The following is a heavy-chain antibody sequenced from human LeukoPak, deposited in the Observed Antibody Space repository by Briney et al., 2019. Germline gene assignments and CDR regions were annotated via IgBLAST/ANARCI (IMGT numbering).Heavy chain of an antibody. V-gene: IGHV3-7*01. CDR1: GFTLSGYW. J-gene: IGHJ4*02. CDR3: ARDLGWFRFDR. Sequence: GRSLSLSYATSGFTLSGYWMSWVRRAPGKGREGVANINKDRTQQGYVGSVNARFTVSRDNTKNSMYLQMDNLRVEDSAVYYCARDLGWFRFDRWGQGTLVTVSS. CDR2: INKDRTQQ. D-gene: IGHD3-3*01.